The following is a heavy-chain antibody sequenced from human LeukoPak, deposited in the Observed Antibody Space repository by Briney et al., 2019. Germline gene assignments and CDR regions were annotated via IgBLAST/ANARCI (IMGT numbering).Heavy chain of an antibody. CDR3: AKGITMIVVVIIAFDY. CDR1: GFTFSSYA. J-gene: IGHJ4*02. V-gene: IGHV3-23*01. Sequence: PGGSLRLSCAASGFTFSSYAMSWVRQAPGKGLEWVSAISGSGGSTYYADSVKDRFTISRDNSKNTLYLQMNSLRAEDTAVYYCAKGITMIVVVIIAFDYWGQGTLVTVSS. D-gene: IGHD3-22*01. CDR2: ISGSGGST.